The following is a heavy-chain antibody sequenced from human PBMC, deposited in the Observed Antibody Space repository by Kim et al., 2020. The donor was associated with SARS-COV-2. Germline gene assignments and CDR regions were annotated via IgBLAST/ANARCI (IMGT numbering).Heavy chain of an antibody. J-gene: IGHJ6*02. D-gene: IGHD5-18*01. CDR1: GFPFSTYW. CDR3: ARGRLGGYAMDV. V-gene: IGHV3-7*05. CDR2: IKYDGSDK. Sequence: GGSLRLSCAASGFPFSTYWMYWVRQAPGKGLEWLVNIKYDGSDKYYVDSVKGRFTVSRDNAKNSLYLHMTSLRAEDTAVYFCARGRLGGYAMDVWGQGTT.